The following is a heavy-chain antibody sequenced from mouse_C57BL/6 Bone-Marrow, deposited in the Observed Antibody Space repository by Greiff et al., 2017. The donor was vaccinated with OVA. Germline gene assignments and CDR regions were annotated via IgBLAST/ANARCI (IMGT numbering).Heavy chain of an antibody. V-gene: IGHV14-2*01. CDR2: IDPEDGGT. CDR3: ASFYDGYYDYAMDY. CDR1: GFNIQDYY. J-gene: IGHJ4*01. Sequence: EVKLVESGAELVKPGASVKLSCTASGFNIQDYYMHWVKQRTEQGLEWIGRIDPEDGGTKYAPKFPGKATITAYTSSNTAYLQLSSLTSEDTAVYYCASFYDGYYDYAMDYWGQGTSVTVSS. D-gene: IGHD2-3*01.